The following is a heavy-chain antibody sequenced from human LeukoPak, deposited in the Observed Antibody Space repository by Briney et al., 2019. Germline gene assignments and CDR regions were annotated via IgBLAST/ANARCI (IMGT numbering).Heavy chain of an antibody. Sequence: PGGSLRLSCAASGFTFGRYWMTWVRQPPGRGLEWVADIKQDGSATYYMDSVKGRFTISRDNAKNSLYLQMNSLRGEDTAVYYCAFLVRQPGIDSWGQGALVTVSS. V-gene: IGHV3-7*01. J-gene: IGHJ4*02. CDR1: GFTFGRYW. CDR2: IKQDGSAT. D-gene: IGHD4/OR15-4a*01. CDR3: AFLVRQPGIDS.